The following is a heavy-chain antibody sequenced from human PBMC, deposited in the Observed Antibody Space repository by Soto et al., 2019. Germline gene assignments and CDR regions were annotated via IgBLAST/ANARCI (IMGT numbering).Heavy chain of an antibody. Sequence: VQLLESGGGLVQPGESLRLSCAASGFTFSDYFMNWVRQAPGKGLAWVSGINKDGGTTQNADFVRGRFTISRDNSRNTLYLHMNSVRAEDTALYYCANDLHWYGMDVWGQGTTVTVS. J-gene: IGHJ6*02. V-gene: IGHV3-23*01. D-gene: IGHD1-20*01. CDR3: ANDLHWYGMDV. CDR1: GFTFSDYF. CDR2: INKDGGTT.